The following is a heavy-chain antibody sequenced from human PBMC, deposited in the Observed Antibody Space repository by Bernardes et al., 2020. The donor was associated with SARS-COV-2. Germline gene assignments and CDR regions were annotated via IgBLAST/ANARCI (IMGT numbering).Heavy chain of an antibody. Sequence: GGSLRLSCAASGFTFSSYAMSWVRQAPGKGLEWVSAISGSGGSTYYADSVKGRVTISRDNSKNTLYLQMNSLRAEDTAVYYCAKDSDYDFWSGYPSYGMDVWGQGTTVTVSS. CDR2: ISGSGGST. D-gene: IGHD3-3*01. CDR1: GFTFSSYA. J-gene: IGHJ6*02. V-gene: IGHV3-23*01. CDR3: AKDSDYDFWSGYPSYGMDV.